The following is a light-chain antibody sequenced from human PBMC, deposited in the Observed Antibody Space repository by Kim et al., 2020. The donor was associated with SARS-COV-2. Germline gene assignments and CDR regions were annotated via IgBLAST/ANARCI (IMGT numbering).Light chain of an antibody. V-gene: IGLV2-8*01. CDR3: SSFAGSNNLI. CDR2: DVA. J-gene: IGLJ2*01. CDR1: RSDVGGYAH. Sequence: QSALTQPPSASGSPGQSVTISCTGTRSDVGGYAHVSWYQQYPGKAPKLMIYDVAKRPSRVPDRFSGSKSGNTASLTVSGLQPEDEADYYCSSFAGSNNLIFGGGTQLTVL.